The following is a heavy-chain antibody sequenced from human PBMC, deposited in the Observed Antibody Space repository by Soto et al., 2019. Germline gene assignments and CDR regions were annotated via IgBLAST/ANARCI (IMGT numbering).Heavy chain of an antibody. CDR3: ARDCEKGYGMDV. Sequence: GSLRVSCAGSGFTLSDYNMDWVRQAPGKGLEWVSYISRSSRARYYADSVKGRFTISRDNAKNSLYLQMNSLRDEDTAVYYCARDCEKGYGMDVWGQGTTVTVSS. CDR2: ISRSSRAR. CDR1: GFTLSDYN. J-gene: IGHJ6*02. V-gene: IGHV3-48*02.